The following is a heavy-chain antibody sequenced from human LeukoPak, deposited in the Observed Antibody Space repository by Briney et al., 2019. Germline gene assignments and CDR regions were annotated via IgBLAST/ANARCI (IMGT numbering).Heavy chain of an antibody. CDR1: GGSISSGDYY. CDR3: ARRTVIVVVPAAIGWFDP. V-gene: IGHV4-30-4*01. CDR2: IYYSGST. J-gene: IGHJ5*02. Sequence: SQTLSLTCTVSGGSISSGDYYWSWIRQPPGKGLGWIGYIYYSGSTYYNPSLKSRVTISVDTSKNQFSLKLSSVTAADTAVYYCARRTVIVVVPAAIGWFDPWGQGTLVTVSS. D-gene: IGHD2-2*01.